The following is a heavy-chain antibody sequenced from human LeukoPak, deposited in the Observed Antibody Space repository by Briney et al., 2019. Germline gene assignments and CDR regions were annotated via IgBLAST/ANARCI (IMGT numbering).Heavy chain of an antibody. J-gene: IGHJ4*02. CDR1: GFTFSSYG. Sequence: GGSLRLSCAASGFTFSSYGMNWVRQAPGKGLEWVSSISSSSSYIYYADSVKGRFTISRDNAKNSLYLQMNSLRAEDTAVYYCARDRTSIAAHFDYWGQGTLVTVSS. CDR3: ARDRTSIAAHFDY. CDR2: ISSSSSYI. V-gene: IGHV3-21*01. D-gene: IGHD6-6*01.